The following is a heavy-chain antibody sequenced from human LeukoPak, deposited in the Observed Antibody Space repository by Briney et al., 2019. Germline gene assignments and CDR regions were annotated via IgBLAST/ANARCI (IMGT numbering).Heavy chain of an antibody. CDR1: GFTFSRYS. J-gene: IGHJ1*01. V-gene: IGHV3-48*01. Sequence: GGSLRLSCAASGFTFSRYSMSWVRQAPGKGLEWVSYITSSSRTIYDADSVKGRFTISRDNSKNTLYLQMNSLRAEDTAVYYCARNPSAEYFQHWGQGTLVTVSS. D-gene: IGHD1-14*01. CDR2: ITSSSRTI. CDR3: ARNPSAEYFQH.